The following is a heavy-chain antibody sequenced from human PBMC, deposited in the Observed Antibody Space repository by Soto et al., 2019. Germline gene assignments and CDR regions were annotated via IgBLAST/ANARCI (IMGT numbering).Heavy chain of an antibody. D-gene: IGHD3-10*01. CDR1: GLTFTSYA. J-gene: IGHJ4*02. CDR2: LSGSGGTT. Sequence: EVQLSASGGGLVHPGGSLRLSCAASGLTFTSYAMSWVRQAPGKGLEWVSGLSGSGGTTYYADSVKGRFTISRDNSKNTLYLQMDSLRAEDTAVYYCAKDRRISMVRGYYFEYWGQGTLVTVSS. V-gene: IGHV3-23*01. CDR3: AKDRRISMVRGYYFEY.